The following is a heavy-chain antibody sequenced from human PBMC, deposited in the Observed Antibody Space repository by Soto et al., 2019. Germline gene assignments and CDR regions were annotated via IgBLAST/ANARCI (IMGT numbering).Heavy chain of an antibody. J-gene: IGHJ4*02. V-gene: IGHV1-24*01. CDR1: GYTLTELS. D-gene: IGHD3-16*01. Sequence: ASVKVSCTVSGYTLTELSMHWVRQAPGKGLEWMGGFDPEDGETIYAQKFQGRVTMTEDTSTDTAYMELNSLRAEDTAVYYCANYDYLWGSYDYWGQGTLVTVSS. CDR3: ANYDYLWGSYDY. CDR2: FDPEDGET.